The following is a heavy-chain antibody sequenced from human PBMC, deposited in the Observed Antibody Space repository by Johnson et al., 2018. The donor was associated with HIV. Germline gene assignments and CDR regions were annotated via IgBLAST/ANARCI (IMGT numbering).Heavy chain of an antibody. J-gene: IGHJ3*02. CDR2: IFSGGST. CDR1: GFTVSSNY. V-gene: IGHV3-66*01. D-gene: IGHD3-10*01. Sequence: VQLVESGGGVVRPGGSLRLSCAASGFTVSSNYMSWVRQAPGKGLEWVSVIFSGGSTHYADSVKGRFTISRDNSKNTLYLQMDSLRADDTAVYYCVKEAITMEVDIWGQGTTVTVSS. CDR3: VKEAITMEVDI.